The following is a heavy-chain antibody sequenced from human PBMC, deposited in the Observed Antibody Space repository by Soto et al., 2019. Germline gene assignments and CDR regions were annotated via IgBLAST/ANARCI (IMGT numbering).Heavy chain of an antibody. V-gene: IGHV4-39*01. J-gene: IGHJ1*01. CDR3: ARQVIAAAGTGYFQH. CDR1: GGSISSISYY. Sequence: RSLTCTVSGGSISSISYYWGWIRQPPGKGLEYIGNIHYTGNTFYNASLKSRVTISVDTSKNQVSLKLRSVTAADTAVYYCARQVIAAAGTGYFQHWGQGAPVTVSS. D-gene: IGHD6-13*01. CDR2: IHYTGNT.